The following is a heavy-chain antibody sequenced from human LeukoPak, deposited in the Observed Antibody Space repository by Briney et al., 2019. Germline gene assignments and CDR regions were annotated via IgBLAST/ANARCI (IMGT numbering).Heavy chain of an antibody. J-gene: IGHJ5*02. V-gene: IGHV3-43*01. CDR1: GFTFDDYT. Sequence: GGSLRLSCAASGFTFDDYTMHWVRQAPGKGLEWASLISWDGGSTYYADSLKGRFTISRDNSKNTLYLQMNSLRAEDTAVYYCAHPTEYSSSWYGNWFDPWGQGTLVTVSS. CDR3: AHPTEYSSSWYGNWFDP. D-gene: IGHD6-13*01. CDR2: ISWDGGST.